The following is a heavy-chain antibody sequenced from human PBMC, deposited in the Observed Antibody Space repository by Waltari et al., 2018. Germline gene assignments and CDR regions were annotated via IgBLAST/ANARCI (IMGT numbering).Heavy chain of an antibody. J-gene: IGHJ5*02. D-gene: IGHD3-22*01. CDR1: GFTFSSYE. Sequence: EVQLVESGGGLVQPGGSLRLSCAASGFTFSSYEMNLVRTAPGKGLEWVSYISSSGSTIYYADSVKGRFTISRDNAKNSLYLQMNSLRAEDTAVYYCASLYYDSSGYLNWFDPWGQGTLVTVSS. CDR2: ISSSGSTI. CDR3: ASLYYDSSGYLNWFDP. V-gene: IGHV3-48*03.